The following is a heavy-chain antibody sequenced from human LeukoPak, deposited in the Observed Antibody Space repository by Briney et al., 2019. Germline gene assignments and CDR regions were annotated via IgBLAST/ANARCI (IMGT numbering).Heavy chain of an antibody. D-gene: IGHD3-22*01. V-gene: IGHV1-18*01. J-gene: IGHJ4*02. Sequence: ASVKVSCKASGYTFSSYGISWVRQAPGQGLEWMGWISAYNGNTNYARKLQGRVTMTTDTSTSTAYMELRSLRSDDTAVYYCARAYYYDSSGYYESDYWGQGTLVTVSS. CDR3: ARAYYYDSSGYYESDY. CDR2: ISAYNGNT. CDR1: GYTFSSYG.